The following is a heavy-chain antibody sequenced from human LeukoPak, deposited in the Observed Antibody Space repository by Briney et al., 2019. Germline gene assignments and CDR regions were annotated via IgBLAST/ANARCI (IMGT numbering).Heavy chain of an antibody. CDR1: GYTFTGYY. D-gene: IGHD3-22*01. CDR2: INPNSGGT. V-gene: IGHV1-2*06. J-gene: IGHJ4*02. CDR3: ARENYYDSGGYYSD. Sequence: ASVKVSCKASGYTFTGYYMHWVRQAPGQGLEWMGRINPNSGGTNYAQKFQGRVTMTRDTSINTAYMELSRLRSDDTAVYYCARENYYDSGGYYSDWGQGTLVTVSS.